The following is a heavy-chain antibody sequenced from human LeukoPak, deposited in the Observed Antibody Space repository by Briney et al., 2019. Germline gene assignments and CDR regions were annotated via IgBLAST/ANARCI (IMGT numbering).Heavy chain of an antibody. D-gene: IGHD2-21*01. V-gene: IGHV3-7*01. CDR1: GFTFSSYW. CDR3: AKGDFDY. J-gene: IGHJ4*02. Sequence: PGGSLRLSCAASGFTFSSYWMNWARQAPGKGLEWVASINHNGNVNYYVDSVKGRFTISRDNAKNSLYLQMNSLRAEDTAVYYCAKGDFDYWGQGTLVTVSS. CDR2: INHNGNVN.